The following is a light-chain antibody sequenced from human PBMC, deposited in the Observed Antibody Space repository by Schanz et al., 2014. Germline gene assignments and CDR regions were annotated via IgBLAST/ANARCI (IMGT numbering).Light chain of an antibody. CDR3: QQYSDWPRT. V-gene: IGKV3-15*01. J-gene: IGKJ1*01. CDR2: GAS. Sequence: EIVLTQSPGTLSLSPGERATLSCRASQSVSSSNLAWYQQKPGQATRLLIYGASIRATGIPARFSGSGSGTEFTLNISSLQSEDFAVYYCQQYSDWPRTFGQGTTVDNK. CDR1: QSVSSSN.